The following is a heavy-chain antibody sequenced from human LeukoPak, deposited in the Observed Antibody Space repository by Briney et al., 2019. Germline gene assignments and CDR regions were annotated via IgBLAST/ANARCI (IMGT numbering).Heavy chain of an antibody. CDR2: ITGSGGDT. Sequence: PGGSLRLSCAASGFTFNNYAMSWVRHTPGKGLEWVSAITGSGGDTYHADSVKGRFTISRDNSKKTLYLQMNSLRAEDTALYYCAKGSRDSRPYYFDLWGQEILVTVSS. CDR1: GFTFNNYA. CDR3: AKGSRDSRPYYFDL. J-gene: IGHJ4*02. V-gene: IGHV3-23*01. D-gene: IGHD3-10*01.